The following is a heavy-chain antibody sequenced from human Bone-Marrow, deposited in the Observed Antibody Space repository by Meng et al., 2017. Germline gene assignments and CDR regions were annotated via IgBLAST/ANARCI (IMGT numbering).Heavy chain of an antibody. CDR3: AKIYYYDSSGYPIRDY. CDR1: GFTFSSYA. J-gene: IGHJ4*02. D-gene: IGHD3-22*01. CDR2: FSGSGGST. Sequence: GESLKISCAASGFTFSSYAMSWVRQAPGKGLEWVSAFSGSGGSTYYADSVKGRFTISRDNSKNTLYLQMNSLRAEDTAVYYCAKIYYYDSSGYPIRDYWGQGTLVTVSS. V-gene: IGHV3-23*01.